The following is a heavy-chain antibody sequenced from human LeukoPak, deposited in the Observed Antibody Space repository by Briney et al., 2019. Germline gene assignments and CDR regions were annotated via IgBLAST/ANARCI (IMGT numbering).Heavy chain of an antibody. J-gene: IGHJ4*02. V-gene: IGHV4-38-2*01. Sequence: SETLSLTCAVSGYSITSTYWWGWVRQTPGRGLEWIGSLHHSGSTSYSPSLKSRVTISVDTSKNQFSLRLSSVTAADTAVYYCARVGGDDSTGHYSVDYWGQGTLVTVSS. CDR2: LHHSGST. CDR1: GYSITSTYW. CDR3: ARVGGDDSTGHYSVDY. D-gene: IGHD3-22*01.